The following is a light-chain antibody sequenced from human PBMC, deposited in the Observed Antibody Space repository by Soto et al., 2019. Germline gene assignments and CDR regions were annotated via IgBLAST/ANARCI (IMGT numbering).Light chain of an antibody. J-gene: IGKJ1*01. V-gene: IGKV2-28*01. CDR1: QSLLHKNGNNY. Sequence: LMTQSPLSHPVPPGKAASISCWPSQSLLHKNGNNYFNWYLQKPGQSPQVLIYMGSKRASGVPDRFSGSGSGTSFTLKISRVEAEDAGVYYCMQALQTPRTFGQGTKVDI. CDR2: MGS. CDR3: MQALQTPRT.